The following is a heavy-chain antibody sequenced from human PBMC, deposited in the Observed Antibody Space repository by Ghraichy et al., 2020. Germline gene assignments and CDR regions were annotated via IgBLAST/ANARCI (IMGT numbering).Heavy chain of an antibody. Sequence: SETLSLTCTVSGGSISSDYWSWIRQPPGKGLEWFGYVYYAGSSNYTPSLKSRVTMSLDTSKNQFSLKLTSVTAADTAVYYCARERDYGGNSSPMDVWGQGTTVTVAS. CDR3: ARERDYGGNSSPMDV. V-gene: IGHV4-59*01. J-gene: IGHJ6*02. CDR1: GGSISSDY. CDR2: VYYAGSS. D-gene: IGHD4-23*01.